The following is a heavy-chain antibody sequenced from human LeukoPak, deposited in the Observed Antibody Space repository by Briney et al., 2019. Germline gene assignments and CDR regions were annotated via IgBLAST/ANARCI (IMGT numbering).Heavy chain of an antibody. Sequence: GGSLRLSCAASGFAFSSHFMHWVRQAPGKGLQWVTSVSYDGSNQYYADSVKGRFTVSKDNSKNTLFLQVNSLRAEDTAVYYCARAAYYDFWSGYYDLDYWGQGTLVTVSS. V-gene: IGHV3-30*04. D-gene: IGHD3-3*01. CDR1: GFAFSSHF. CDR2: VSYDGSNQ. J-gene: IGHJ4*02. CDR3: ARAAYYDFWSGYYDLDY.